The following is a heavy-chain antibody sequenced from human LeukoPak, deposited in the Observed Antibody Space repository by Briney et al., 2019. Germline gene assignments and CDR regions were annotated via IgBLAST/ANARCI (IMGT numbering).Heavy chain of an antibody. V-gene: IGHV3-30-3*01. J-gene: IGHJ3*02. CDR2: ISYDGSNK. D-gene: IGHD4-17*01. CDR3: AGELTTTDAFDI. Sequence: GRSLRLSCAASGFTFSSYAMHWVRHAPGKGLEWVAVISYDGSNKYYADSVKGRFTISRDNSKNTLYLQMNSLRAEDTAVYYCAGELTTTDAFDIWGQGTMVTVSS. CDR1: GFTFSSYA.